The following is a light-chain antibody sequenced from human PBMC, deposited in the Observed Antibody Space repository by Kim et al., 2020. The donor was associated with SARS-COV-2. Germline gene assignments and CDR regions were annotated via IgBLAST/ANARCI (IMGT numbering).Light chain of an antibody. CDR1: KLGDKY. CDR3: QAWDSSTAV. V-gene: IGLV3-1*01. CDR2: QDN. Sequence: SVSPGQTASITCSGYKLGDKYACWYQQKPGQSPVLVIYQDNKRPSGIPERFSGSNSGNTATLTISGTQAMDEADYYCQAWDSSTAVFGGGTQLTVL. J-gene: IGLJ2*01.